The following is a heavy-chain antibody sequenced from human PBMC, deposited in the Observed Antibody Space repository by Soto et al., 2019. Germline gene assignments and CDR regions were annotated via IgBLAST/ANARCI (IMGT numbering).Heavy chain of an antibody. CDR2: INHSGST. CDR3: ARRSGMDV. V-gene: IGHV4-34*01. Sequence: QVQLQQWGAGLLKPSETLSLTCAVYGGSFSGYYWSWIRQPPGKGLEWIGEINHSGSTNYNPSLKSRVTISVDMSKNQFSLKLSSVTAADTAVYYCARRSGMDVWGQGTTVTVSS. J-gene: IGHJ6*02. CDR1: GGSFSGYY.